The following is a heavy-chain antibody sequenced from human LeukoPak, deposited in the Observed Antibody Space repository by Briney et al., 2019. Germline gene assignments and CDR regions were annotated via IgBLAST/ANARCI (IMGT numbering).Heavy chain of an antibody. Sequence: GGSLRLSCAASGFTFSVYYMSWIRQAPGKGLEWVSYISSSGSTIYYADSVKGRFTISRDNAKNSLYLQMNSLRAEDTAVYYCARAPYSSSWYGPYFDYWGQGTLVTVSS. CDR1: GFTFSVYY. V-gene: IGHV3-11*04. CDR3: ARAPYSSSWYGPYFDY. J-gene: IGHJ4*02. D-gene: IGHD6-13*01. CDR2: ISSSGSTI.